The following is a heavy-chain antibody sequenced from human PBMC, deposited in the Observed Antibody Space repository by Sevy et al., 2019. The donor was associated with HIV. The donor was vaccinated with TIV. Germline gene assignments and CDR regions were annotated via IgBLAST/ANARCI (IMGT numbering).Heavy chain of an antibody. CDR2: ISYDANNK. D-gene: IGHD6-19*01. V-gene: IGHV3-30*18. Sequence: GGSLRLSCAASGFTFSNHGMHWVRQAPGKGLEWATMISYDANNKHYTDSVKGRFTISRDNSKNTLYLQMNSLRAEDTAIYYCAKDLYSSGWYNYFDPWGQGTLVTVSS. CDR3: AKDLYSSGWYNYFDP. CDR1: GFTFSNHG. J-gene: IGHJ5*02.